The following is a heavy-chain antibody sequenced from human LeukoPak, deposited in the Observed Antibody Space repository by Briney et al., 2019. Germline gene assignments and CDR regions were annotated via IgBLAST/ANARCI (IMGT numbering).Heavy chain of an antibody. V-gene: IGHV5-51*01. CDR3: ASMGIRATAARAFDY. CDR2: IYPGDSDT. D-gene: IGHD4-17*01. CDR1: GYSFTSYW. Sequence: GESLKISCKGPGYSFTSYWIGWVRQMPGKGLEWMGIIYPGDSDTRYSPSFQGQVTISADKSISTAYLQWSSLKASDTAMYYCASMGIRATAARAFDYWGQGTLVTVSS. J-gene: IGHJ4*02.